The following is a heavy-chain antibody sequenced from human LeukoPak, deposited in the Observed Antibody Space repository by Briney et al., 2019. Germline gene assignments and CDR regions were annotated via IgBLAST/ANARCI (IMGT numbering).Heavy chain of an antibody. Sequence: ASVKVSCKASGYTFTGYYMHWVRQAPGQGLEWMGWINPNSDGTNYAQKLQGRVTMTTDTSTSTAYMALRSLRSDDTAVYYCARVFRDWFGELLPPTIHYYYYMDVWGKGTTVTISS. J-gene: IGHJ6*03. CDR3: ARVFRDWFGELLPPTIHYYYYMDV. D-gene: IGHD3-10*01. CDR2: INPNSDGT. CDR1: GYTFTGYY. V-gene: IGHV1-2*02.